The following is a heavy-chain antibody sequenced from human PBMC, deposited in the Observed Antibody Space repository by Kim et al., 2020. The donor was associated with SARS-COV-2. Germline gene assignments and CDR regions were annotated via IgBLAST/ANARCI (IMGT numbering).Heavy chain of an antibody. J-gene: IGHJ4*02. D-gene: IGHD2-15*01. CDR3: TKYKLPGGADY. CDR1: GFTFETYA. V-gene: IGHV3-9*01. Sequence: GGSLRLSCAASGFTFETYAVHWVRQAPGKGLEWVAGLSLDSDKIGYADSVKGRFSIPRANAKNSVYLQMNSLRAEDPSLYYCTKYKLPGGADYWGRGTLV. CDR2: LSLDSDKI.